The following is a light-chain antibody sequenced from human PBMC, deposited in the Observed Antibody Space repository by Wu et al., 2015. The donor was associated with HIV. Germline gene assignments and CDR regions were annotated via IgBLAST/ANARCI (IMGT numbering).Light chain of an antibody. Sequence: DIQMTQSPSSLSASVGDRVTITCRASQSIGRYLNWFQQKPGRAPRLLIYATSSLQSGVPSRFSGSASGTDFTLTISSLQPEDFATYYCQQSDSAPRMFTFGQGPSWRSN. J-gene: IGKJ2*01. CDR1: QSIGRY. V-gene: IGKV1-39*01. CDR2: ATS. CDR3: QQSDSAPRMFT.